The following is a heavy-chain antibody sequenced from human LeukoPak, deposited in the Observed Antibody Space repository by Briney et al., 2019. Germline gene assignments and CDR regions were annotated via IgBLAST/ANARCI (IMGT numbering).Heavy chain of an antibody. V-gene: IGHV3-23*01. CDR3: AKVPYDSGSYSTLDY. CDR1: GFTFSIYA. Sequence: GGSLRLSCAASGFTFSIYAMSWVRQAPGKGLEWVSTISGSGGSTYYADSVKGRFTISRDNSKNTLYLQMNSLRVEDTAIYYCAKVPYDSGSYSTLDYWGQGTLVTVSS. CDR2: ISGSGGST. J-gene: IGHJ4*02. D-gene: IGHD3-10*01.